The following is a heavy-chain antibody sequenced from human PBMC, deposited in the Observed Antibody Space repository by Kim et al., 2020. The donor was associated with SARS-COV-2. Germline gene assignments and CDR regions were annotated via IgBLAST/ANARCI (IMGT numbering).Heavy chain of an antibody. Sequence: GGSLRLSCAASGFTFSSYGMHWVRQAPGKGLEWVAVISYDGSNKYYADSVKGRFTISRNNSKNTLYLQMNSLRAEDTAVYYCAKDWADYDFWSGYEYWGQRTLDTVSS. D-gene: IGHD3-3*01. V-gene: IGHV3-30*18. CDR3: AKDWADYDFWSGYEY. J-gene: IGHJ4*02. CDR1: GFTFSSYG. CDR2: ISYDGSNK.